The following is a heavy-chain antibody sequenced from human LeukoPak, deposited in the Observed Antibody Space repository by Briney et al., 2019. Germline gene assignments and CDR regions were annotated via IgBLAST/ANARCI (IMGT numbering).Heavy chain of an antibody. CDR1: GFTFSMSW. D-gene: IGHD2-21*02. V-gene: IGHV3-74*01. CDR3: ARELGGDRDY. J-gene: IGHJ4*02. Sequence: GGSLRLSCAASGFTFSMSWIHWVRQAPGKGVVWVSRINPDGSSTRHADSVKGRFTISRDNAKNTLYLQMDRLRAEDTAVYYCARELGGDRDYWGQGTLVIVSS. CDR2: INPDGSST.